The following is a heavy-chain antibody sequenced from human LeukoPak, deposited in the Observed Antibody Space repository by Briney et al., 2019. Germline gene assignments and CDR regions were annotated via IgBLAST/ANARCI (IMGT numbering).Heavy chain of an antibody. V-gene: IGHV4-59*11. Sequence: SETLSLTCTVSGGSISSHYWSWIRQPPGKGLEWIGYIYYSGSTNYNPSLKSRVTVSVDTSKNQFSLKLSSVTAADTAVYYCARESRGAAAGFDYWGQGTLVTVSS. CDR2: IYYSGST. CDR1: GGSISSHY. CDR3: ARESRGAAAGFDY. D-gene: IGHD6-13*01. J-gene: IGHJ4*02.